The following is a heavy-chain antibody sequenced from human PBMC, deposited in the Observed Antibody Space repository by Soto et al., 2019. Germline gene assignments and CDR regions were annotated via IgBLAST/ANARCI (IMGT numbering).Heavy chain of an antibody. J-gene: IGHJ5*02. V-gene: IGHV4-61*01. CDR3: ARHYSGSYYSHWFDP. Sequence: LSLTCSVSGDSVSSGSYYWSWVRQPPGKGLEWIGYIFYSGNTNYNPSLQSRVTISVDTSKNQFSLKLRSVTAADTAMYYCARHYSGSYYSHWFDPWGQGTLVTVSS. CDR2: IFYSGNT. CDR1: GDSVSSGSYY. D-gene: IGHD1-26*01.